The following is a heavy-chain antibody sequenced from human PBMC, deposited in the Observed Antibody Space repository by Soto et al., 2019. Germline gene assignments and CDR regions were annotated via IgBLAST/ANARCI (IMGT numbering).Heavy chain of an antibody. J-gene: IGHJ5*02. V-gene: IGHV4-59*01. CDR1: GGSISSYY. CDR2: IYYSGST. CDR3: ARDKNWFVP. Sequence: SETLSLTCTVSGGSISSYYWSWIRQPPGKGLEWIGYIYYSGSTNYNPSLKSRVTISVDTSKNQFSLKLSSVTAADTAVYYCARDKNWFVPWGQGTLVTVSS.